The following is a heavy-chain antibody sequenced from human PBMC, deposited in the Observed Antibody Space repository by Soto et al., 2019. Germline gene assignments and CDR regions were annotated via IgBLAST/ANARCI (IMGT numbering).Heavy chain of an antibody. J-gene: IGHJ6*02. V-gene: IGHV3-21*01. CDR1: GFTFSSYS. Sequence: EVQLVESGGGLVKPGGSLRLSCAASGFTFSSYSMNWVRQAPGKGLEWVSSISSSSSYIYYADSVKGRFTISRDNAKNSLYLQMNSLRAEDTAVYYCAREMSVAGIPGYYYYYGMDVWGQGTTVTVSS. CDR3: AREMSVAGIPGYYYYYGMDV. CDR2: ISSSSSYI. D-gene: IGHD6-19*01.